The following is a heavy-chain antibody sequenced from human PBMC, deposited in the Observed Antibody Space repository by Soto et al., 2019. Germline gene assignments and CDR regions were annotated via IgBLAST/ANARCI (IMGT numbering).Heavy chain of an antibody. Sequence: SETLSLTCIVSGASVSSNSYYWTWIRQPPGKGLEWIGYTDYSGSTKYNPSLKSRVTISVDTSKNQFSLRVSSVTAADTAMYDCARSDRQYCSVSTCYIFDYWGQGTQVTVSS. D-gene: IGHD2-2*02. V-gene: IGHV4-61*01. CDR2: TDYSGST. CDR1: GASVSSNSYY. CDR3: ARSDRQYCSVSTCYIFDY. J-gene: IGHJ4*02.